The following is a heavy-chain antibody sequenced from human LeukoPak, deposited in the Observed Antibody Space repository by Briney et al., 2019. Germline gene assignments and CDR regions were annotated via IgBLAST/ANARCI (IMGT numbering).Heavy chain of an antibody. J-gene: IGHJ3*02. CDR3: AADVSGRHDVFDI. CDR1: GCTFSSYA. Sequence: SVKVSCKASGCTFSSYAIARVRQAPGPGLEWMGGIIPIFGPANYAQKFQGRVTITADKSTSTAYMELSSLRSDGAAVYYCAADVSGRHDVFDIWGQGRLVSVCS. CDR2: IIPIFGPA. D-gene: IGHD3-10*01. V-gene: IGHV1-69*06.